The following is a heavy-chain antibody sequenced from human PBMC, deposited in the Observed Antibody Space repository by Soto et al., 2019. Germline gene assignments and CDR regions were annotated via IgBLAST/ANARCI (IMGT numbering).Heavy chain of an antibody. CDR1: GFTFSSYW. J-gene: IGHJ6*03. CDR2: INSDGSST. D-gene: IGHD3-9*01. Sequence: PGGSLRLSCAASGFTFSSYWMHWVRQAPGKGLVWVSRINSDGSSTSYADSVKGRFTISRDKAKNTLYLQMNSLRAEDTAVYYCARVPRTGYYSSYYYYYMDVWGKGTTVTVSS. V-gene: IGHV3-74*01. CDR3: ARVPRTGYYSSYYYYYMDV.